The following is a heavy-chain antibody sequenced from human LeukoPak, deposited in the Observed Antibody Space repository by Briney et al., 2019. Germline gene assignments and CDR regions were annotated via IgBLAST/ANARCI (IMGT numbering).Heavy chain of an antibody. Sequence: PGRSLRLSCAASGCTFDDYAMHWVRQAPGKGLEWVSGISWNSGSIGYADSVKGRFTISRDNAKNSLYLQMNSLRAEDMALYYCTSSSFDYWGQGTLVTVSS. J-gene: IGHJ4*02. CDR3: TSSSFDY. CDR1: GCTFDDYA. CDR2: ISWNSGSI. D-gene: IGHD6-6*01. V-gene: IGHV3-9*03.